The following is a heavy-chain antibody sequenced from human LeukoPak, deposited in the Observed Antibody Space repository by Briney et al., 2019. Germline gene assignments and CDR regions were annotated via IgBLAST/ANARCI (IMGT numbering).Heavy chain of an antibody. J-gene: IGHJ4*02. CDR2: IDTIGATT. CDR3: ATDDGAGNSHSAFDN. Sequence: GGSLRLSCTASGFTFSSHAMSWVRQAPGKGLKGVSTIDTIGATTSYTDSVKGRFTISRDNVKNVLFLQMNRLRAEDTAVYFCATDDGAGNSHSAFDNWGQGTRVTVSS. V-gene: IGHV3-23*01. D-gene: IGHD4-11*01. CDR1: GFTFSSHA.